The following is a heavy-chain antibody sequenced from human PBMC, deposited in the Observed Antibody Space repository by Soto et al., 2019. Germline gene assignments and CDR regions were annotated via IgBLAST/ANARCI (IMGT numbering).Heavy chain of an antibody. D-gene: IGHD6-13*01. CDR2: ISTYNGRT. CDR3: ARSQGWQQLVPWFDP. CDR1: GYTFTSYG. J-gene: IGHJ5*02. Sequence: ASVKVSCKASGYTFTSYGINWVRQAPGQGLEWMGWISTYNGRTDYAQKLQGRVTMTTDTSTSTAYMELRSLRSDDTAVYYCARSQGWQQLVPWFDPWGQGTLVTVSS. V-gene: IGHV1-18*01.